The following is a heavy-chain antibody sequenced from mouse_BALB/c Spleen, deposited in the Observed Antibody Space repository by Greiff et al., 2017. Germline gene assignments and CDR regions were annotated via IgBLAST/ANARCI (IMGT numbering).Heavy chain of an antibody. CDR1: GFSLTSYG. Sequence: QVQLKESGPGLVAPSQSLSITCTVSGFSLTSYGVHWVRQPPGKGLEWLGVIWAGGSTYYNSALMSRLSISKDNSKSQVFLKMNSLQTDDTAMYYCARGGTLDYWGQGTSLTVSS. CDR2: IWAGGST. CDR3: ARGGTLDY. J-gene: IGHJ2*03. V-gene: IGHV2-9*02.